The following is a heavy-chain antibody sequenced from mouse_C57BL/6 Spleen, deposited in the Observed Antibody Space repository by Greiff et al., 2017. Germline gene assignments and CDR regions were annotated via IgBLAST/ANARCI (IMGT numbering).Heavy chain of an antibody. CDR3: ARDGSSYVGYFDV. V-gene: IGHV3-6*01. Sequence: ESGPGLVKPSQSLSLTCSVTGCSITSGYYWNWIRQFPGNKLEWMGYISYDGSNNYNPSLKNRISITRDTSKNQFFLKLNSVTTEDTATYYCARDGSSYVGYFDVWGTGTTVTVSS. CDR1: GCSITSGYY. CDR2: ISYDGSN. D-gene: IGHD1-1*01. J-gene: IGHJ1*03.